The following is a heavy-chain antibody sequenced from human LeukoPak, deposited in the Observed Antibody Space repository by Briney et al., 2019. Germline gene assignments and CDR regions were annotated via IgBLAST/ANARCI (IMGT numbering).Heavy chain of an antibody. Sequence: GGSLRLSCEASGFTFSSYGMSWVRQAPGKGLEWVSSISVTGKWTYYTDSVKGRFTISRDSSKNTLYLQMNSLRAEDTAVYYCAKDGLTGYYTAWFDSWGPGSQVTVSS. CDR3: AKDGLTGYYTAWFDS. J-gene: IGHJ5*01. CDR2: ISVTGKWT. D-gene: IGHD3-9*01. V-gene: IGHV3-23*01. CDR1: GFTFSSYG.